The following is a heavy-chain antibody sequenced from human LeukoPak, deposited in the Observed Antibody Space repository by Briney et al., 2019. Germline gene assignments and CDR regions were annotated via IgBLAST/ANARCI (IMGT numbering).Heavy chain of an antibody. CDR1: GGSISSGVYY. CDR3: ARALNYYDSSGYYLDY. Sequence: SETLSLTCTVSGGSISSGVYYWSWIRQHPGKGLEWIGYIYYSGSTYYNPSLKSRVTISVDTSKNQFSLKLSSVTAADTAVYYCARALNYYDSSGYYLDYWGQGTLVTVSS. CDR2: IYYSGST. V-gene: IGHV4-31*03. D-gene: IGHD3-22*01. J-gene: IGHJ4*02.